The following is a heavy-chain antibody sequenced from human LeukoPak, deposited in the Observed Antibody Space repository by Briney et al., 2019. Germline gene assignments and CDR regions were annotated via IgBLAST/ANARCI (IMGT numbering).Heavy chain of an antibody. D-gene: IGHD3-10*01. V-gene: IGHV3-7*01. Sequence: GGSLRLSCAASGFTFSSYWMSWVRQAPGKGLEWVANIKQDGSEKYYVDSVKGRFTIPRDNAKDSLYLQMNSLRAEDTAVYYCAKDQYYYGSGNHLDYWGQGTLVTVSS. CDR3: AKDQYYYGSGNHLDY. CDR1: GFTFSSYW. J-gene: IGHJ4*02. CDR2: IKQDGSEK.